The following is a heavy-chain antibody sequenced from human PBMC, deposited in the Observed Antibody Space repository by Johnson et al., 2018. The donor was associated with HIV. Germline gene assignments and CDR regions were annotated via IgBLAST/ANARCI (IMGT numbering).Heavy chain of an antibody. J-gene: IGHJ3*02. V-gene: IGHV3-15*01. D-gene: IGHD6-6*01. CDR2: IKSKTDGGTT. Sequence: VQLVESGGGLIQTGGSLRLSCVASGFTVSSNYMNWVRQAPGKGLEWVGRIKSKTDGGTTDYAAPVKGRFTISRDDSKNTLYLQMNSLKTEDTAVYYCTTEAYSSSSAAFDSWGQGTMVTVSS. CDR1: GFTVSSNY. CDR3: TTEAYSSSSAAFDS.